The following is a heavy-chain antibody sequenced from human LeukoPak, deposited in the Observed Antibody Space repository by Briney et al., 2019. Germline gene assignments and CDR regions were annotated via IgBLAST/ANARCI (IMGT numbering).Heavy chain of an antibody. CDR2: IIPILGTT. J-gene: IGHJ3*02. CDR1: GGTCRRYA. V-gene: IGHV1-69*05. D-gene: IGHD6-19*01. CDR3: ARMHIGAVAGYDALDI. Sequence: SVKVSCKASGGTCRRYAISWVRQAPGQGLEWMGGIIPILGTTNYAQKFQGRVTISTDESTSTAYMELSSLRSDDTAVYYCARMHIGAVAGYDALDIWGQGTMVTVSS.